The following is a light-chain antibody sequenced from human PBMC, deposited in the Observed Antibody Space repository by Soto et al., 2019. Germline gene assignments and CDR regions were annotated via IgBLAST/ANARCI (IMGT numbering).Light chain of an antibody. V-gene: IGKV1-39*01. J-gene: IGKJ2*01. Sequence: DIQMTQSPSSLSASVGDRVTITCRASQSISSYLNRYQQKPGKAPKLLLYAASSLQGGVPSRFSGSGSGTDFTLTISSLQPEDFATYYCQQSYSTPQNTFGQGTKLEIK. CDR3: QQSYSTPQNT. CDR1: QSISSY. CDR2: AAS.